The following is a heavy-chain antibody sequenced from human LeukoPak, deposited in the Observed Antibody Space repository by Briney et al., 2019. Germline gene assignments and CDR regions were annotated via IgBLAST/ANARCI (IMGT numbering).Heavy chain of an antibody. Sequence: GGSLRLSCAASGFTFSTYWMNWVRQAPGKGLEWVSYISSSSSTIYYADSVKGRFTISRDNAKSSLYLQMNSLRDEDTAVYYCLIGNYGGNSPFDYWGQGTLVTVSS. CDR1: GFTFSTYW. D-gene: IGHD4-23*01. V-gene: IGHV3-48*02. CDR3: LIGNYGGNSPFDY. J-gene: IGHJ4*02. CDR2: ISSSSSTI.